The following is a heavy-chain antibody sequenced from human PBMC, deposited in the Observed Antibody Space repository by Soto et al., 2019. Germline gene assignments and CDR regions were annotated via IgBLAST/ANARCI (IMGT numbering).Heavy chain of an antibody. D-gene: IGHD2-8*01. CDR3: ERDEIKRWSFVGSFDQ. Sequence: QVQLVESGGGAVQPGRSLRLSCVASGFSISNYGMHWDRQTPGRGLEWVAVIWFDGRNIAYRESVKGRFTVSRDNSKNMVYLQMDRLGVEDTAVYYCERDEIKRWSFVGSFDQWGQGTLVTVSS. J-gene: IGHJ4*02. CDR2: IWFDGRNI. CDR1: GFSISNYG. V-gene: IGHV3-33*01.